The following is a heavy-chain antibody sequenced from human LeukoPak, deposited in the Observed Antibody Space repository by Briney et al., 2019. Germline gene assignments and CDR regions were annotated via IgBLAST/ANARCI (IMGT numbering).Heavy chain of an antibody. CDR1: GDSISTFY. CDR2: IYTSGST. D-gene: IGHD6-13*01. CDR3: ARDVVAAVGSFDY. J-gene: IGHJ4*02. Sequence: SETLSLTCTVFGDSISTFYWSWIRQPAGKGLEWIGHIYTSGSTNYNPSLKSRVTMPVDTSKNQFSLKLSSVTAADTAVYYCARDVVAAVGSFDYWGQGILVTVSS. V-gene: IGHV4-4*07.